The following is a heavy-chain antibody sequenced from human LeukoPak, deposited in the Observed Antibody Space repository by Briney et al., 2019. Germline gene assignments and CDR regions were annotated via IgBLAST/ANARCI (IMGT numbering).Heavy chain of an antibody. CDR2: VSGSGGST. Sequence: GGSLRLSCAASGFTFSSYAMSWVRQAPGKGLEWVSAVSGSGGSTYYADSVKGRFTISRDNSKNTLYLQMNSLRAEDTAVYYCAKRYTMVRGVTFDYWGQGTLATVSS. V-gene: IGHV3-23*01. CDR3: AKRYTMVRGVTFDY. D-gene: IGHD3-10*01. CDR1: GFTFSSYA. J-gene: IGHJ4*02.